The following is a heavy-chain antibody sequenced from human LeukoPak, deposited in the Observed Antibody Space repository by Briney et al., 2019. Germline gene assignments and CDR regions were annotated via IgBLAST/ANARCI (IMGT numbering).Heavy chain of an antibody. CDR3: ARGRNNSSSFLNY. V-gene: IGHV4-59*01. J-gene: IGHJ4*02. CDR1: GGSISSYY. Sequence: SETLSLTCTVSGGSISSYYWSWIRQPPGEGLEWVGYIYFSGSTNYNPSLKSRVTISVDTSKHQFSLKLSSVTAADTAVYYCARGRNNSSSFLNYWGQGTLVTVSS. D-gene: IGHD4-23*01. CDR2: IYFSGST.